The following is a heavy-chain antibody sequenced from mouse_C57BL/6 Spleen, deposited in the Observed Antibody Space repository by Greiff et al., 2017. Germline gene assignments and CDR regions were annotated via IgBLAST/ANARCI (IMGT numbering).Heavy chain of an antibody. V-gene: IGHV1-81*01. D-gene: IGHD1-1*01. CDR3: ARYYYGSSPRYYSMDY. Sequence: QVQLQQSGAELARPGDSVKLSCKASGYNFTSYGISWVKQRTGQGLEWIGEIYPRSGNNYYNEKFKGKATLTADKSSRTAYMELRLLKSEDAAVYFFARYYYGSSPRYYSMDYWGQGTSVTVSS. CDR1: GYNFTSYG. CDR2: IYPRSGNN. J-gene: IGHJ4*01.